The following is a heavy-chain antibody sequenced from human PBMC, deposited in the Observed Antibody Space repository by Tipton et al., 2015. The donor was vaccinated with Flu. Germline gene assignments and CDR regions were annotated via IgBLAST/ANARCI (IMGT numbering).Heavy chain of an antibody. CDR3: ARHTGDSVRGVVDY. V-gene: IGHV4-38-2*01. D-gene: IGHD3-10*02. CDR1: GEALGSSYY. Sequence: GEALGSSYYWAWIRQPPGKGLEWIGSIYHSGTTYYNPSLKSRLTISVDTSKNQFSLKLNSVTAADTAVYYCARHTGDSVRGVVDYWGQGTLVTVSS. CDR2: IYHSGTT. J-gene: IGHJ4*02.